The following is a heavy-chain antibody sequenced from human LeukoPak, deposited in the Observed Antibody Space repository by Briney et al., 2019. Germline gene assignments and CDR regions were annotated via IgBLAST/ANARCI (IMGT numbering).Heavy chain of an antibody. J-gene: IGHJ4*02. D-gene: IGHD6-6*01. CDR1: GFTFSSYG. CDR2: ISYDGSNK. Sequence: GGSLRLSCAASGFTFSSYGMHWVRQAPGKGLEWVAVISYDGSNKYYADSVKGRFTISRDNSKNTLYLQMNSLRAEDTAVYYCAKEYSSFKVYFDYWGQGTLVTVSS. CDR3: AKEYSSFKVYFDY. V-gene: IGHV3-30*18.